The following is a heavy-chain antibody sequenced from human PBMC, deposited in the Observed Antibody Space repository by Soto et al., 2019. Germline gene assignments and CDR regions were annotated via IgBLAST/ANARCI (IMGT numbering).Heavy chain of an antibody. CDR1: GFTFSDDY. Sequence: GGSLRLSCSASGFTFSDDYMSWIRQAPGKGLEWISYIDSSGSIIYYADSVKGRFTISRDNAKNSLYLQMNSLRAEDPAVYYCARDLGYYDSSGYFDYWGQGTLVTVSS. CDR3: ARDLGYYDSSGYFDY. V-gene: IGHV3-11*01. CDR2: IDSSGSII. J-gene: IGHJ4*02. D-gene: IGHD3-22*01.